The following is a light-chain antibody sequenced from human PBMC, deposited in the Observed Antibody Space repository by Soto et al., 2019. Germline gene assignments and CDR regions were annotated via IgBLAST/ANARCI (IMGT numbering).Light chain of an antibody. J-gene: IGLJ1*01. CDR2: DVN. CDR3: SSFTSSTTYV. Sequence: QSALTQPASVSGSPGQSITISCTGTSSDVGGYNYVSWYQQHPGKAPKFMIYDVNNRPSGVSNRFSGSKSGNTASLTISGLQAEDEADYYCSSFTSSTTYVFGTGTKV. V-gene: IGLV2-14*01. CDR1: SSDVGGYNY.